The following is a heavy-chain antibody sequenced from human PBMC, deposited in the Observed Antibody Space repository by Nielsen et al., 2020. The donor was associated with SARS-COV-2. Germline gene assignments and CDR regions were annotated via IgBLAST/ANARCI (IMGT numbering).Heavy chain of an antibody. D-gene: IGHD6-13*01. CDR3: ARVSAAGMALYYFDY. J-gene: IGHJ4*02. CDR1: GFTFSNYW. CDR2: ISPDGTTT. Sequence: GESLKISCAASGFTFSNYWMHWVRQGPGKGLFWVSRISPDGTTTAYADSVTGRFTISRDNAKNSLYLQMNSLRAEDTAVYYCARVSAAGMALYYFDYWGQGTLVTVSS. V-gene: IGHV3-74*01.